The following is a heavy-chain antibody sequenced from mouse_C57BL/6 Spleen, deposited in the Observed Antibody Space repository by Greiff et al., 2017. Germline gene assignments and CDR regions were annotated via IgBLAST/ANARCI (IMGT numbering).Heavy chain of an antibody. D-gene: IGHD1-1*01. V-gene: IGHV1-85*01. CDR3: ARDCSSSFAY. J-gene: IGHJ3*01. CDR2: LYPSHVST. Sequence: QVQLQQSGPELVKPGASVKLSCKASGYTFTTYDINWVKQRPGQGLAWIGWLYPSHVSTKYNEKFKGKATLTVDTSSSTSYLELHSLTSEDSAVYFCARDCSSSFAYWGQGTLVTVSA. CDR1: GYTFTTYD.